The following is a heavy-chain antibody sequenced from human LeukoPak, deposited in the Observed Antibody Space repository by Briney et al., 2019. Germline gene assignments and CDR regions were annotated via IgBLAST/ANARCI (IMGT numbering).Heavy chain of an antibody. CDR2: TSYDGSYE. CDR1: GFIFRNYG. J-gene: IGHJ4*02. Sequence: GGSLRLSCAASGFIFRNYGMHWVRQAPGKGLEWVAVTSYDGSYEYYADSVKGRFTISRDNSKNTLYLQMNSLRAEDTAVYYCAKDALLWFRELHIDYWGQGTLVTVSS. D-gene: IGHD3-10*01. CDR3: AKDALLWFRELHIDY. V-gene: IGHV3-30*18.